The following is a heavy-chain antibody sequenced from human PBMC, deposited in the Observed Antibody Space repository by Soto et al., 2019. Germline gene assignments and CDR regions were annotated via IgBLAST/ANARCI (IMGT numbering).Heavy chain of an antibody. Sequence: PVESLKIPCHGSGYSFASYWIGWVRQMPGEDLEWMGILYPGDSDTRYSPSFQCQVTISADKSLRTAYLQWTSLKASDTALYYCARTRSFTLGFYYDGMDVWGQGTTVTVSS. CDR2: LYPGDSDT. J-gene: IGHJ6*02. CDR1: GYSFASYW. V-gene: IGHV5-51*01. CDR3: ARTRSFTLGFYYDGMDV. D-gene: IGHD6-6*01.